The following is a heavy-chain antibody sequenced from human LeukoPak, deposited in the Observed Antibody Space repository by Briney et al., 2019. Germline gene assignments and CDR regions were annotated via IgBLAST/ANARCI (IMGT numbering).Heavy chain of an antibody. D-gene: IGHD6-19*01. V-gene: IGHV1-18*01. Sequence: ASVTVSCTASGYTFTSYSISWVRQAPGQGLEWMGWISAYNGNTNYAQKLQGRVTMTTDTSTSTAYMELSSLRSEDTAVYYCATLGAVAGTEGFDYWGQGTLVAVSS. CDR1: GYTFTSYS. J-gene: IGHJ4*02. CDR2: ISAYNGNT. CDR3: ATLGAVAGTEGFDY.